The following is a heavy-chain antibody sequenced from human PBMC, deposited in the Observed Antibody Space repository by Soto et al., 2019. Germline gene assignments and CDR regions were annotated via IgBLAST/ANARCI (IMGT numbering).Heavy chain of an antibody. D-gene: IGHD2-2*01. CDR3: ARSCSSTSCYWFDP. Sequence: SETLSLTCAVYGGSFSGYYWSWIRQPPGKGLEWIGEINHSGSTNYNPSLKSRVTISVDTSKNQFSLKLSSVTAADTAVYYCARSCSSTSCYWFDPCGQLPLVPVS. V-gene: IGHV4-34*01. J-gene: IGHJ5*02. CDR2: INHSGST. CDR1: GGSFSGYY.